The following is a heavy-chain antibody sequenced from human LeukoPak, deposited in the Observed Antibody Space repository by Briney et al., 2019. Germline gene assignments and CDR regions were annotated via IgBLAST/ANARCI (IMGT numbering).Heavy chain of an antibody. J-gene: IGHJ6*03. D-gene: IGHD6-6*01. CDR3: ARDSTYSSSSWNYYYYMDV. CDR1: GFTFSSYA. Sequence: GGSLRLSCAASGFTFSSYAMHWVRQAPGKGLEWVAVISYDGSNKYYADSVKGRFTISRDNSKNTLYLQMNSLRAEDTAVYYCARDSTYSSSSWNYYYYMDVWGKGTTVTVSS. V-gene: IGHV3-30-3*01. CDR2: ISYDGSNK.